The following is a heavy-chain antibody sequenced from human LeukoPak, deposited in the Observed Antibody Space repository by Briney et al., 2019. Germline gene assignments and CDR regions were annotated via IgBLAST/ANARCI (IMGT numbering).Heavy chain of an antibody. CDR2: IYYSGST. CDR3: ARDLRIFGVVIPRGAFDI. V-gene: IGHV4-31*03. J-gene: IGHJ3*02. Sequence: PSETLSLTCTVSGGFISSGGYYWRWVRQHRGKGLEWIEYIYYSGSTYYHPSHKSRPTISVDTSKHQFSLKLSSVTAADTAVYYCARDLRIFGVVIPRGAFDIWGRGTMVTVSS. CDR1: GGFISSGGYY. D-gene: IGHD3-3*01.